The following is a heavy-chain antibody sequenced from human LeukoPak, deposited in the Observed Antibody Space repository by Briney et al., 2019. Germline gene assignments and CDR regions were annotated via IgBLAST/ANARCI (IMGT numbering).Heavy chain of an antibody. CDR3: ARDHRIVGYCSGGSCYSGAFDI. V-gene: IGHV3-33*01. D-gene: IGHD2-15*01. Sequence: GRSLRLSCAASGFTFSSYGMHWVRQAPGKGLEWVAVIWYDGSNKYYADSVKGRFTISRDNSKNTLYLQMNSLRAEDTAVYYCARDHRIVGYCSGGSCYSGAFDIWGQGTMVTVSS. J-gene: IGHJ3*02. CDR2: IWYDGSNK. CDR1: GFTFSSYG.